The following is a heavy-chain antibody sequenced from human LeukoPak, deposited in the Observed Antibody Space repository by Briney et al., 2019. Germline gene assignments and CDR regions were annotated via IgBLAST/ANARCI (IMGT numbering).Heavy chain of an antibody. J-gene: IGHJ6*03. CDR2: IYTSGST. CDR1: GGTISSYY. Sequence: SETLSLTCTVSGGTISSYYRSWIRQPAGKGLEWIGRIYTSGSTNYNPSLKSRVTMSVDTSKNQFSLKLSSVTAADTAVYYCARDTIVADYFYYMDVWGKGTTVTVSS. D-gene: IGHD4/OR15-4a*01. V-gene: IGHV4-4*07. CDR3: ARDTIVADYFYYMDV.